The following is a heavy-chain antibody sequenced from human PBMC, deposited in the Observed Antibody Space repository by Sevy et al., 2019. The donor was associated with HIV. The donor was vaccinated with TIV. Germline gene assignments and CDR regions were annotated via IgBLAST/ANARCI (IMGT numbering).Heavy chain of an antibody. Sequence: GGSLRLSCAASGFTFSNYWMNWVRQAPGKGLEWVAKIREDGNKRHYVDSVKGRFTISRDNAKTSLYLQMNSLRGEDTAVYYWARDFIVGRPFVGLDIWGQGTMVTVSS. CDR2: IREDGNKR. J-gene: IGHJ3*02. V-gene: IGHV3-7*03. CDR3: ARDFIVGRPFVGLDI. D-gene: IGHD3-16*02. CDR1: GFTFSNYW.